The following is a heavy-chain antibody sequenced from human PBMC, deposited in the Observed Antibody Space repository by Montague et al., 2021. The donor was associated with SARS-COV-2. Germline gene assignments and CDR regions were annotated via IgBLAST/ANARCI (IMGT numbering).Heavy chain of an antibody. J-gene: IGHJ4*02. D-gene: IGHD3-22*01. CDR1: GGSFSDYF. Sequence: SETLSLTCAVYGGSFSDYFWTWIRQPPGKGLEWIGEINHRGTSNYNPSLKSRVSISVDTSKNQFSVYLGSVTAADAAVYYCACGRQHFNMIVVVMTGGEYYFDYWGQGTLVTVSS. CDR2: INHRGTS. CDR3: ACGRQHFNMIVVVMTGGEYYFDY. V-gene: IGHV4-34*01.